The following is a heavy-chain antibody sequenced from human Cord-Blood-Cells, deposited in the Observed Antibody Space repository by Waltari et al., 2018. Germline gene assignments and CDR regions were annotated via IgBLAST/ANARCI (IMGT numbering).Heavy chain of an antibody. Sequence: QVQLQESGPGLVKPSETLSLTCAVSGYSISSGYYWGWIRQPPGKGLEWIGNIYHSGSTDYNPSLKSRVTISVDTSKNQFSLKLSSVTAADTAVYYCARALGWFDYWGQGTLVTVSS. J-gene: IGHJ4*02. CDR1: GYSISSGYY. CDR3: ARALGWFDY. D-gene: IGHD7-27*01. V-gene: IGHV4-38-2*01. CDR2: IYHSGST.